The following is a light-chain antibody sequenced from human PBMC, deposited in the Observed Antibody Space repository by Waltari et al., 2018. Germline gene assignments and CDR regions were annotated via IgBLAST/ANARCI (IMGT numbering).Light chain of an antibody. CDR1: RSDVGWYHL. J-gene: IGLJ1*01. CDR3: CSFSDDTIYI. CDR2: EDI. V-gene: IGLV2-23*01. Sequence: QSALTQPASVSGSPGQSITISCPGTRSDVGWYHLVSWYQQHPGQAPKLLIYEDIRRPSGISNRFSGATSGNTASLTISGLQPEDDADYYCCSFSDDTIYIFGTGTKVTVL.